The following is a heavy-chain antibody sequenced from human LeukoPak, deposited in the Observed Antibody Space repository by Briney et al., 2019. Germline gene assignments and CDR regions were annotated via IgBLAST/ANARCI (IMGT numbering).Heavy chain of an antibody. D-gene: IGHD6-19*01. Sequence: SETLSLNCIVSGDSINGYYWSWIRRPPGKGLEYIGYISYSGATNYNPSLESRLTTSLDMSKNQFSLKLTSVTAADTAVYYCARFGSAVAGTYNYYYMAVWGKGTTVTVSS. CDR2: ISYSGAT. CDR3: ARFGSAVAGTYNYYYMAV. V-gene: IGHV4-59*01. J-gene: IGHJ6*03. CDR1: GDSINGYY.